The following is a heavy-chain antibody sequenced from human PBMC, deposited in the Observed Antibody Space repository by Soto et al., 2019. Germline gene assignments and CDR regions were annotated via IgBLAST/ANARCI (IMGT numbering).Heavy chain of an antibody. CDR2: IGTAGDT. CDR3: ARGPPMTTVTTGYYYYGMDV. CDR1: GFTFSSYD. Sequence: HPGGSLRLSCAASGFTFSSYDMHWVRQATGKGLEWVSAIGTAGDTYYPGSVKGRFTISRENAKNSLYLQMNSLRAGDTAVYYCARGPPMTTVTTGYYYYGMDVWGQGTTVNVSS. D-gene: IGHD4-17*01. V-gene: IGHV3-13*04. J-gene: IGHJ6*02.